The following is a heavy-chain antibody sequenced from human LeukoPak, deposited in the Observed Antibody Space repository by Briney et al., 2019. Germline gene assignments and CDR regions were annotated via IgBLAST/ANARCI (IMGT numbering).Heavy chain of an antibody. CDR1: GFTFSSYA. Sequence: GGSLRLSCAASGFTFSSYAMHWVRQAPGKGLEWVAVISYDGSNKYYADSVKGRFTISRDNSKNTLYLQMNSLRAEDTAVYYCANGIAWWGQGTLVTVSS. CDR2: ISYDGSNK. V-gene: IGHV3-30*14. CDR3: ANGIAW. D-gene: IGHD3-3*02. J-gene: IGHJ4*02.